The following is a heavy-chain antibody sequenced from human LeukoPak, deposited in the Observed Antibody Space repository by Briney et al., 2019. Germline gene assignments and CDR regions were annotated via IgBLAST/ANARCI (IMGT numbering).Heavy chain of an antibody. CDR2: ISSSSSYI. V-gene: IGHV3-21*01. CDR1: GFTFSSYS. Sequence: PGGSLRLSCAASGFTFSSYSMNWVRQAPGKGLEWVSSISSSSSYIYYADSVKGRFTISRDNAKNSLYLQMNSLRAEDTAVYYCARDGVAVAGTGTGYWGQGTLVTVSS. J-gene: IGHJ1*01. CDR3: ARDGVAVAGTGTGY. D-gene: IGHD6-19*01.